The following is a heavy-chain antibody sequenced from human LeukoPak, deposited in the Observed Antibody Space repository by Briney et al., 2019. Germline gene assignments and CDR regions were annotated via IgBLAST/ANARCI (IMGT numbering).Heavy chain of an antibody. Sequence: SVKVSCKASGFTFTSSAVQWVRQARGQRLEWIGWIVVGGGNTNYAQKFQERVTITRDMSTSTAYMELSSLRSEDTAVYYCAADGTWTDAFDIWGQGTMVTVSS. CDR1: GFTFTSSA. CDR2: IVVGGGNT. CDR3: AADGTWTDAFDI. V-gene: IGHV1-58*01. D-gene: IGHD1-26*01. J-gene: IGHJ3*02.